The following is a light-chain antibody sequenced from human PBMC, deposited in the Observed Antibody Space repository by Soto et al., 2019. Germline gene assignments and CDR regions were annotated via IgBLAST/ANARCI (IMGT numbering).Light chain of an antibody. Sequence: DSQMTESPSSQSGSVGDRVTITCRASQTISSWLAWYQQKPGKAPKLLIYKASTLKSGVPSRFSGSGSGTEFTLTISRLQPYDFATQSCQHYYSDSEAFGQG. CDR1: QTISSW. V-gene: IGKV1-5*03. J-gene: IGKJ1*01. CDR3: QHYYSDSEA. CDR2: KAS.